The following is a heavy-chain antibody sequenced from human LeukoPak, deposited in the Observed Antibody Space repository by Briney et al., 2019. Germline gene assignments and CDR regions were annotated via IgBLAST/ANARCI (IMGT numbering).Heavy chain of an antibody. CDR1: GFTINNNY. CDR2: IYSDRST. Sequence: GGSLRLSCTASGFTINNNYMSWVRQAPGKGLEWVAIIYSDRSTYYPESVKGRFTISRDDSKNMLLLQMDSLRAEDTAVYYCARDFPLMAFDYWGQGTLVTVSS. V-gene: IGHV3-66*01. D-gene: IGHD5-24*01. CDR3: ARDFPLMAFDY. J-gene: IGHJ4*02.